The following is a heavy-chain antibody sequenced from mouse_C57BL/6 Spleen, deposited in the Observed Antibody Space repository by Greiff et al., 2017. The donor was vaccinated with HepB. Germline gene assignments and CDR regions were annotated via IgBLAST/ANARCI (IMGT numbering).Heavy chain of an antibody. CDR2: ISSGGDYI. Sequence: DVQLVESGEGLVKPGGSLKLSCAASGFTFSSYAMSWVRQTPEKRLEWVAYISSGGDYIYYADTVKGRFTISRDNARNTLYLQMSSLKSEDTAMYYCTREDYSNYEDAMDYWGQGTSVTVSS. CDR3: TREDYSNYEDAMDY. CDR1: GFTFSSYA. J-gene: IGHJ4*01. D-gene: IGHD2-5*01. V-gene: IGHV5-9-1*02.